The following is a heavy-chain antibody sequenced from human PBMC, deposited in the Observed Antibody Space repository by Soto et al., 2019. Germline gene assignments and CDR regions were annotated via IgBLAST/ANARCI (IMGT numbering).Heavy chain of an antibody. J-gene: IGHJ5*02. Sequence: QVQLQESGPGLVKPSQTLSLTCTVSVASISSGGYYWSWIRQHPGEGLEWMGYIYYSGSTSYNPSLKGRVTISVDTSKNQVSLKLISGTDADTAVYYCARESKYDTSGYPPWFAPWGQGTLVTVSS. CDR1: VASISSGGYY. D-gene: IGHD3-22*01. V-gene: IGHV4-31*03. CDR3: ARESKYDTSGYPPWFAP. CDR2: IYYSGST.